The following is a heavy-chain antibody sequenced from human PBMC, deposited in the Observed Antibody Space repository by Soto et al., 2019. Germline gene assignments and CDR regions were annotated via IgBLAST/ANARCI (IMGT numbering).Heavy chain of an antibody. Sequence: GESLKISCKGSGYSFTSYWIGWVRQMPGKGLEWMGIIYPGDSDTRYSPSFQGQVTISADKSISTAYLQWSSLKASDTAMYYCALTTVTNQNAFDIWGQGTMVTVSS. V-gene: IGHV5-51*01. CDR2: IYPGDSDT. CDR3: ALTTVTNQNAFDI. CDR1: GYSFTSYW. J-gene: IGHJ3*02. D-gene: IGHD4-17*01.